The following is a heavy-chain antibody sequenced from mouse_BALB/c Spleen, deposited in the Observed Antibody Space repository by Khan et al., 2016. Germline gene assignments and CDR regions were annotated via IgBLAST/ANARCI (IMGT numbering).Heavy chain of an antibody. Sequence: EVQLQESGPELVKPGASVKMSCKASGYTFTSYVMHWVKQKPGQGLEWIGYINPYNDGTKYNEKFKGKATLTSDKSSSTAYMELSSLTSEDSAVYYCARSRRMGSNYLFDYWGQGTTLTVSS. D-gene: IGHD2-5*01. CDR3: ARSRRMGSNYLFDY. CDR2: INPYNDGT. V-gene: IGHV1S136*01. J-gene: IGHJ2*01. CDR1: GYTFTSYV.